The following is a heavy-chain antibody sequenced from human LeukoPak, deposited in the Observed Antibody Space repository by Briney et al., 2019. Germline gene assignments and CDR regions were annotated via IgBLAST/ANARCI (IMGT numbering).Heavy chain of an antibody. J-gene: IGHJ5*02. Sequence: GGSLRLSCAASGFTFSSCAMGWVRQTPGKGLEWVSPISGSGGSTYSADSVRGRFTISRDDSKNTLYLQMNSLRAEDTAVYYCASKGSLVGATPFDPWGQGTLVTVSS. CDR3: ASKGSLVGATPFDP. CDR2: ISGSGGST. D-gene: IGHD1-26*01. V-gene: IGHV3-23*01. CDR1: GFTFSSCA.